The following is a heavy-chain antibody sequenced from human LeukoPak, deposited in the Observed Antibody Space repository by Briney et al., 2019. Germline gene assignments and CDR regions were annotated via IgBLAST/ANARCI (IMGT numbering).Heavy chain of an antibody. CDR2: IYYSGST. J-gene: IGHJ3*02. D-gene: IGHD3-22*01. CDR1: GGSISSYY. V-gene: IGHV4-59*01. Sequence: PSETLSLTCTVSGGSISSYYWSWIRQPPGKGLEWIGYIYYSGSTNYNPSLKSRVTISVDTSRNQFSLKLSSVTAADTFFFQAAGGIRYYYDSSGYPLDAFDIWGQGTMVTVSS. CDR3: AGGIRYYYDSSGYPLDAFDI.